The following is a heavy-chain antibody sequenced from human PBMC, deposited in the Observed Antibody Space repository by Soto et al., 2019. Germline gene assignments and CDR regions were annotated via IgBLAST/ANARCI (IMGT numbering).Heavy chain of an antibody. D-gene: IGHD4-4*01. CDR3: AKGDYDYSNYYGLDV. V-gene: IGHV3-23*01. CDR2: ITGGDSYT. J-gene: IGHJ6*02. Sequence: VSLRLSCTASGFTFSNYVMNWVRQAPGKGLEWVSAITGGDSYTYYADSVKGRFTISRDNSKNTLFLQMNSLRGEDTAVYYCAKGDYDYSNYYGLDVWGQGTTVTVSS. CDR1: GFTFSNYV.